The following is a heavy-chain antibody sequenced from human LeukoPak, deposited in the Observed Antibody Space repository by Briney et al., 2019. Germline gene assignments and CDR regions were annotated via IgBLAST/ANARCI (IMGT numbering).Heavy chain of an antibody. CDR3: AREKSGIAVAGEAFDI. D-gene: IGHD6-19*01. V-gene: IGHV4-59*01. J-gene: IGHJ3*02. CDR1: GGSISSYY. Sequence: PSETVSLTCTVSGGSISSYYWSWIRQPPGKGLEWIGYIYYSGSTNYNPSLKSRVTISVDTSKNQFSLKLSSVTAADTAVYYCAREKSGIAVAGEAFDIWGQGTMVTVSS. CDR2: IYYSGST.